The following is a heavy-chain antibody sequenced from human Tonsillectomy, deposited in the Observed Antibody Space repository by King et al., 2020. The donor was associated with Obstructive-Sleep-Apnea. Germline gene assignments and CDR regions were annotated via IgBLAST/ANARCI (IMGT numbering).Heavy chain of an antibody. J-gene: IGHJ6*02. Sequence: QLQESGPGLVKPSETLSLTCNVSGYSISSGYDWGWIRQPPGKGLEWIGSIYHSGTTYYNPSLKSRVTISLDTSKNQFSLKLSSVTAPDTAVYYCAREGGDYYDSSGYPYGMDVWGQGTTVTVSS. CDR1: GYSISSGYD. D-gene: IGHD3-22*01. CDR2: IYHSGTT. V-gene: IGHV4-38-2*02. CDR3: AREGGDYYDSSGYPYGMDV.